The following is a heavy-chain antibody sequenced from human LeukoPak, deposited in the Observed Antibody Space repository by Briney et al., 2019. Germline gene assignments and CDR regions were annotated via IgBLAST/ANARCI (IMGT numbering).Heavy chain of an antibody. D-gene: IGHD1-7*01. CDR2: INHSGST. J-gene: IGHJ6*02. CDR3: ARGRYNWNYVPYYYYGMDV. V-gene: IGHV4-34*01. CDR1: GGSFSGYY. Sequence: KASETLSLTCAVYGGSFSGYYWGWIRQPPGKGLEWIGEINHSGSTNYNPSLKSRVTISVDTSKNQFSLKLSSVTAADTAVYYCARGRYNWNYVPYYYYGMDVWGQGTTVTVSS.